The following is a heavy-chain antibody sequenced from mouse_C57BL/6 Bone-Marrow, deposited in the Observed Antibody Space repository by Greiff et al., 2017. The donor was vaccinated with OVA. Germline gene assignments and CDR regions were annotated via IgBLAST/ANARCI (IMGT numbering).Heavy chain of an antibody. J-gene: IGHJ3*01. Sequence: QVQLQQSGAELLKPGASVKLSCKATGYTFTGYWIEWVKQRPGHGLEWIGEILPGSGSTNYNEKFKGKATFTADTSSNTAYMQLSSLTSEDSAVYYCARGRRDYGRRDYGRYWGQGTLVTVSA. CDR3: ARGRRDYGRRDYGRY. CDR1: GYTFTGYW. CDR2: ILPGSGST. D-gene: IGHD1-1*01. V-gene: IGHV1-9*01.